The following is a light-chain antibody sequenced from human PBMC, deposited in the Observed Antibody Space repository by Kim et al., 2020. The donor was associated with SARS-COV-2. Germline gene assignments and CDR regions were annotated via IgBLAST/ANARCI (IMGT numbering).Light chain of an antibody. CDR3: MQGTHWPFT. CDR2: KVS. CDR1: QSLVYRYGNIY. Sequence: PASISCRSSQSLVYRYGNIYLNWFHQRQGQSPRRLIYKVSNRDSGVPDRFSGSGSGTDFTLQISRVEAEDVGVYYCMQGTHWPFTFGPGTKVDIK. J-gene: IGKJ3*01. V-gene: IGKV2-30*01.